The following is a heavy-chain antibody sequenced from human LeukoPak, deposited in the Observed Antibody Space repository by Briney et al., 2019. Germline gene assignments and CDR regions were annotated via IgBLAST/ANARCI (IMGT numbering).Heavy chain of an antibody. CDR3: ERGAAAAGGY. CDR2: IYYSGRT. D-gene: IGHD6-13*01. CDR1: VVSIGAYY. J-gene: IGHJ4*02. V-gene: IGHV4-59*01. Sequence: SETLSLTCTLSVVSIGAYYLTSIRQPPGKGLEWIGNIYYSGRTNYNPSLKSRVTISVDTSKNQYSLKLSSVTAAATALYYCERGAAAAGGYWGQGTLVTVSS.